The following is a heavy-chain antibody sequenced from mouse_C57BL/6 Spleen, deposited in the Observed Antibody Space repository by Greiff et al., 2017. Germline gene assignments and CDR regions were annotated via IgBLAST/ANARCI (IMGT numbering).Heavy chain of an antibody. D-gene: IGHD2-1*01. Sequence: VQLQQSGTELVKPGASVKLSCKASGYTFTSYWMHWVKQRPGQGLEWIGNINPSNGGTNYNEKFKSKATLTVDKSSSTAYMQLSSLTSEDSAVYYCARAGPIYYGNFHFDYWGQGTTLTVSS. CDR2: INPSNGGT. CDR3: ARAGPIYYGNFHFDY. CDR1: GYTFTSYW. J-gene: IGHJ2*01. V-gene: IGHV1-53*01.